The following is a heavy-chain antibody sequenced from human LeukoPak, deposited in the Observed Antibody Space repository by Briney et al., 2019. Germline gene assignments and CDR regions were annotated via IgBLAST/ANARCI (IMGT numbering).Heavy chain of an antibody. CDR3: ARDPEYYDDSGYT. D-gene: IGHD3-22*01. V-gene: IGHV4-39*07. J-gene: IGHJ5*02. Sequence: SETLSLTCTVSGGSVSSNRFYWGWTPQPPGKGLEWIGSMYYSGGTYYNPSLKSPLPISADTQKTQFSLKLISVTPADTAVYYCARDPEYYDDSGYTWGQGTLVTVSS. CDR2: MYYSGGT. CDR1: GGSVSSNRFY.